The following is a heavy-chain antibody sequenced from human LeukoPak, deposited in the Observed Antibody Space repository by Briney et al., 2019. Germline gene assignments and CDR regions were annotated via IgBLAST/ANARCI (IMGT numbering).Heavy chain of an antibody. J-gene: IGHJ4*02. Sequence: GGSLRLSCAASGFTFSSYGMHWVRQAPGKGLEWVAFIRYDGSNKYYADSVKGRFTISRDNSKNTLYLQMNSLRAEDTAVHYCAKAARGAVAGYYWGQGTLVTVSS. CDR1: GFTFSSYG. D-gene: IGHD6-19*01. CDR3: AKAARGAVAGYY. V-gene: IGHV3-30*02. CDR2: IRYDGSNK.